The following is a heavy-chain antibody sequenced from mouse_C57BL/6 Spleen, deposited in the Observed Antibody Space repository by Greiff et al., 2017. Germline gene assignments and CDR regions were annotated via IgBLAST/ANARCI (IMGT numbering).Heavy chain of an antibody. CDR1: CYSFTGYF. CDR3: SRDPCGNYPYYSMAY. J-gene: IGHJ4*01. CDR2: INPYNGDT. Sequence: VQLQQSGPELVKPGDSVKISCKASCYSFTGYFMNWVMQSHGKSLEWIGRINPYNGDTFYNQKFKGNGTLTVDKSSSAAHMELRFLTSADSAVYYCSRDPCGNYPYYSMAYWGQGTSVTVSS. D-gene: IGHD2-1*01. V-gene: IGHV1-20*01.